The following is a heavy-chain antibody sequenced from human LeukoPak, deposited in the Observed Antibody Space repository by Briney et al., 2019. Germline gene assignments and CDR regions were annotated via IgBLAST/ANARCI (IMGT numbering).Heavy chain of an antibody. CDR1: GFTFSSYG. CDR3: AKGDAGYGSGIPY. CDR2: ISYDGSNK. D-gene: IGHD3-10*01. V-gene: IGHV3-30*18. Sequence: GGSLRLSCAASGFTFSSYGMHWVRQAPGKGLEWVAVISYDGSNKYYADSVKGRFTISRDNSKNTLYLQMNSLRAEDTAVYYCAKGDAGYGSGIPYWGQGTLVTVSS. J-gene: IGHJ4*02.